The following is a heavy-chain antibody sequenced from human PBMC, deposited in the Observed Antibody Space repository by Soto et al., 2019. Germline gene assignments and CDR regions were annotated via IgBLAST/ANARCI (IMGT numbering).Heavy chain of an antibody. Sequence: SETLSLTCTVSGGSISSGGYYWSWIRQHPGKGLEWIGYIYYSGSTYYNPSLKSRVTISVDTSKNQFSLKLSSVTAADTAVYYCASYSMAVPAAKFSHWFAPWGQGTLVTVSS. D-gene: IGHD2-2*01. J-gene: IGHJ5*02. CDR3: ASYSMAVPAAKFSHWFAP. V-gene: IGHV4-31*03. CDR2: IYYSGST. CDR1: GGSISSGGYY.